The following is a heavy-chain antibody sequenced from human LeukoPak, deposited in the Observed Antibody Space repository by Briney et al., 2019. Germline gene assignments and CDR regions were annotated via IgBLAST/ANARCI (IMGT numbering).Heavy chain of an antibody. V-gene: IGHV3-11*01. J-gene: IGHJ6*02. CDR2: ISSSGSTI. D-gene: IGHD3-10*01. CDR3: ARDEPHPRFGELYYHYGMDV. Sequence: GGSLRLSCAASGFTFSDYYMSWIRQAPGKGLEAVSYISSSGSTIYYADSVKGRFTISRDNAKNSLYPQLNSLRAEDTAVYYCARDEPHPRFGELYYHYGMDVWGQGTTVTVSS. CDR1: GFTFSDYY.